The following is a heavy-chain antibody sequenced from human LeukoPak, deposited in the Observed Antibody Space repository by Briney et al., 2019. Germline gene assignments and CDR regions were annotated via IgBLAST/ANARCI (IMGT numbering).Heavy chain of an antibody. Sequence: SETLSLTCAVSGYSISSGYYWGWIRQPPGKGLEWIGSIYHSGSIHYNPSLKNRVTISVDTSKNQFSLKLSSVTAADTAVYYCARGYYDSSGYYWNYFDYWGQGTLVTVSS. CDR3: ARGYYDSSGYYWNYFDY. J-gene: IGHJ4*02. V-gene: IGHV4-38-2*01. D-gene: IGHD3-22*01. CDR1: GYSISSGYY. CDR2: IYHSGSI.